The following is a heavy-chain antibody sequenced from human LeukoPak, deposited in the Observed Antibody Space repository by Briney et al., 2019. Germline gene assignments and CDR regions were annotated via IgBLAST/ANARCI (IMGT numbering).Heavy chain of an antibody. D-gene: IGHD5-24*01. J-gene: IGHJ5*02. CDR2: IYYSGST. V-gene: IGHV4-59*08. Sequence: SETLSLTCTVSGGSIRSYYWSWIRQPPGKGLEWIGYIYYSGSTNYNPSLKSRVTISVDTSKNQFSLKLSSVTAADTAVYYCARQWLPYNWFDPWGQGTLVTVSS. CDR3: ARQWLPYNWFDP. CDR1: GGSIRSYY.